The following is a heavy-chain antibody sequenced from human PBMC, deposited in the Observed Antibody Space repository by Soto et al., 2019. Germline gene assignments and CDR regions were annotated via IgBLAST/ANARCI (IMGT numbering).Heavy chain of an antibody. D-gene: IGHD5-18*01. J-gene: IGHJ6*02. CDR3: ARGISLVDTAKPIYGMDV. CDR2: IWYDGSNK. V-gene: IGHV3-33*08. CDR1: GFTFSSYG. Sequence: PGGSLRLSCAASGFTFSSYGMHWVRQAPGKGLEWVAVIWYDGSNKYYADSVKGRFTISRDNSKNTLYLQMNSLRAEDTAVYYCARGISLVDTAKPIYGMDVWGQGTTVTVSS.